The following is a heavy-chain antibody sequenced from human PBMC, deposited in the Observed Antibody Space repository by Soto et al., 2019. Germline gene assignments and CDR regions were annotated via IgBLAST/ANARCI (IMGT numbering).Heavy chain of an antibody. CDR1: GFTFSSYA. CDR2: ISGTGRVT. CDR3: AKDVHYDIVTGIEYFDH. D-gene: IGHD3-9*01. V-gene: IGHV3-23*01. J-gene: IGHJ1*01. Sequence: EVQLLESGGGLVQPGESLKISCAVSGFTFSSYAMSWVRQAPGKGLEWVSGISGTGRVTNYAESVKGRFTISRDNPKNTLFLEMKSLRAEDTAVYYCAKDVHYDIVTGIEYFDHWGQGTLVTVSS.